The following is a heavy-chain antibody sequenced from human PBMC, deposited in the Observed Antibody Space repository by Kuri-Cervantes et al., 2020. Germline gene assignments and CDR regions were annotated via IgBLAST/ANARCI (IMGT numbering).Heavy chain of an antibody. CDR2: ISYDGSNK. CDR3: ARDHSSSWYNYFDY. V-gene: IGHV3-30-3*01. Sequence: GESLKISCAASGFTFSSYAMHWARQAPGKGLEWVAVISYDGSNKYYADSVKGRFTISRDNSKNTLYLQMNSLRAEDTAVYYCARDHSSSWYNYFDYWGQGTLVTVSS. J-gene: IGHJ4*02. D-gene: IGHD6-13*01. CDR1: GFTFSSYA.